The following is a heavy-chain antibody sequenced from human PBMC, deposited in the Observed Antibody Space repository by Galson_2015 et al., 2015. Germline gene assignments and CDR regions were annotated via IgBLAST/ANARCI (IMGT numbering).Heavy chain of an antibody. CDR2: INPNSGGT. Sequence: SVKVSCKASGYTFTGYYMHWVRQAPGQGLEWMGWINPNSGGTNYAQKFQGWVTMTRDTSISTAYMELSRLRSDDTAVYYCARGGYSSSWYPEGWFDPWGQGTLVTVSS. CDR3: ARGGYSSSWYPEGWFDP. D-gene: IGHD6-13*01. J-gene: IGHJ5*02. V-gene: IGHV1-2*04. CDR1: GYTFTGYY.